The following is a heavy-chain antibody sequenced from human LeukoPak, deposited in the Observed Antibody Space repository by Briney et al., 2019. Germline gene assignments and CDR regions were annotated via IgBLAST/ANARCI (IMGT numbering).Heavy chain of an antibody. V-gene: IGHV1-2*02. CDR1: GYTFTSFD. Sequence: ASVKVSCKASGYTFTSFDINWVRQATGQGLEWMGWINPNSGGTNYAQKFQGRVTMTRDTSISTAYMELSRLRSDDTAVYYCARGEADIVVVVAAIKGDWFDPWGQGTLVTVSS. D-gene: IGHD2-15*01. J-gene: IGHJ5*02. CDR3: ARGEADIVVVVAAIKGDWFDP. CDR2: INPNSGGT.